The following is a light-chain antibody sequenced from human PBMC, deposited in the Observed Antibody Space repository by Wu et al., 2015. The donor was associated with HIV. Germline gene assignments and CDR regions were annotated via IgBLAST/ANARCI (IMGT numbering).Light chain of an antibody. CDR2: GAS. CDR1: QSVRFNY. J-gene: IGKJ5*01. CDR3: QQYVSSPT. Sequence: EIVLTQSPGTLSVSPGERVTLSCRASQSVRFNYLAWYQQKSGQAPRLLIYGASTRATGIPDKFSGSGSGTDFTLTISRLEPEDFALYFCQQYVSSPTFGQGTRLEIK. V-gene: IGKV3-20*01.